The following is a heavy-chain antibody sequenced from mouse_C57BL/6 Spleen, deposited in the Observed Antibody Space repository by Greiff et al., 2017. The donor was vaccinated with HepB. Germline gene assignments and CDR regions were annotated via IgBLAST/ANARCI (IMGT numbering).Heavy chain of an antibody. J-gene: IGHJ3*01. Sequence: EVMLVESGGGLVQPGGSLKLSCAASGFTFSDYYMYWVRQTPEKRLEWVAYISNGGGSTYYPDTVKGRFTISRDNAKNTLYLQMSRLKSEDTAMYDCARRSAYWGQGTLVTVSA. CDR3: ARRSAY. V-gene: IGHV5-12*01. CDR2: ISNGGGST. CDR1: GFTFSDYY.